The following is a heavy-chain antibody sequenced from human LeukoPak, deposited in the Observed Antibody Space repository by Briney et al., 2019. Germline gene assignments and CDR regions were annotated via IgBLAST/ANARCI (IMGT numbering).Heavy chain of an antibody. J-gene: IGHJ4*02. Sequence: SETLSLTCAVYGGSFSGYYWSWIRQPPGKGLEWIGEINHSGSTNYNPSLKSRVTISVDTSKNQFSLKLSSVTAADTAVYYCARESITGFDYWGQGTLVTVSS. D-gene: IGHD1-14*01. CDR1: GGSFSGYY. CDR2: INHSGST. CDR3: ARESITGFDY. V-gene: IGHV4-34*01.